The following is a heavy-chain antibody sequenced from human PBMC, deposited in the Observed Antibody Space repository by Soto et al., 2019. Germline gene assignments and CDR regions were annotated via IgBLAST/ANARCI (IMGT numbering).Heavy chain of an antibody. D-gene: IGHD5-12*01. V-gene: IGHV3-48*01. J-gene: IGHJ4*02. CDR2: ISSSSSTI. CDR1: GFTFSSYS. CDR3: ARAARLGPYSGYEGIDY. Sequence: EVQLVESGGGLVQPGGSLRLSCAASGFTFSSYSMNWVRQAPGKGLEWVSYISSSSSTIYYADSVKGRFTISRDNAKNSLYLQMNSLRAEDTAVYYCARAARLGPYSGYEGIDYWGQGTLVTISS.